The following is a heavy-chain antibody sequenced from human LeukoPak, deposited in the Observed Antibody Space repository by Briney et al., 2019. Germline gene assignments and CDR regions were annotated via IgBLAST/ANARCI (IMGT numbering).Heavy chain of an antibody. J-gene: IGHJ4*02. CDR2: IYYSGST. CDR1: GGSISSCSYY. D-gene: IGHD3-22*01. Sequence: PSETLSLTCTVSGGSISSCSYYRGWIRQPPGKGLEWIGSIYYSGSTYYNPSLKSRVTISVDTSKNQFSLKLSSVTAADTAVYYCARYYDSSGPYDYWGQGTLVTVSS. V-gene: IGHV4-39*01. CDR3: ARYYDSSGPYDY.